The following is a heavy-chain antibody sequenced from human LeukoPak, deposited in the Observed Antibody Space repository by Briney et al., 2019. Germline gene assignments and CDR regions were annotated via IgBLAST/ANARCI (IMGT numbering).Heavy chain of an antibody. Sequence: SETLSLSCTVSGGSISSYYWSWIRQPPGKGLEWIGYIYYSGSTNYNPSLKSRVTISVDTSKNQFSLKLSSVTAADTAVYYCAREIHSSGYYQNYYFDYWGQGTLVTVSS. CDR1: GGSISSYY. D-gene: IGHD3-22*01. J-gene: IGHJ4*02. V-gene: IGHV4-59*01. CDR3: AREIHSSGYYQNYYFDY. CDR2: IYYSGST.